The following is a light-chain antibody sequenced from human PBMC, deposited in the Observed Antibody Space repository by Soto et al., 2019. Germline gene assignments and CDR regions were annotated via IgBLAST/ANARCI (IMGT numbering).Light chain of an antibody. CDR2: DVS. CDR3: SSYGASSTL. V-gene: IGLV2-14*03. Sequence: QSVLTQPASVSGSPGQSITISCTGSTSDIGGYNYVSWYQQHPGKAPKLLIYDVSYRPSGISDRFSGSKSGNTASLNISGLKPEDEADYYCSSYGASSTLFGGGTKLTVL. J-gene: IGLJ2*01. CDR1: TSDIGGYNY.